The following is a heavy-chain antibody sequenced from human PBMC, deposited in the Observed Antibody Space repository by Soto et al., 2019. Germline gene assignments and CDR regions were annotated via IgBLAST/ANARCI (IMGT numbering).Heavy chain of an antibody. CDR2: IVPIVGTA. CDR1: GGTFSSYA. V-gene: IGHV1-69*13. D-gene: IGHD6-6*01. J-gene: IGHJ5*02. CDR3: ARDGAPQQLVHGYNWFDP. Sequence: SVKVSCKASGGTFSSYAISWVRQAPGQGHAWMGGIVPIVGTANYAQKFQGRVTTPADESTRTAYRELSSLRSADTAVYYRARDGAPQQLVHGYNWFDPWGQGTLVTVFS.